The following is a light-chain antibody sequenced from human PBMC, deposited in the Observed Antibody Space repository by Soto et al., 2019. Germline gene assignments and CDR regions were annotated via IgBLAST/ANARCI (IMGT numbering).Light chain of an antibody. CDR1: QSISSW. CDR2: KAS. J-gene: IGKJ5*01. V-gene: IGKV1-5*03. CDR3: QQYNSYPIT. Sequence: DIQMTESPSTLAASVGDRGTITCRASQSISSWLAWYQQKPGKAPKLLIYKASSLESGVPSRFSGSGSGTEFTLTISRLQPDDFATYSCQQYNSYPITFGRGTRLEIK.